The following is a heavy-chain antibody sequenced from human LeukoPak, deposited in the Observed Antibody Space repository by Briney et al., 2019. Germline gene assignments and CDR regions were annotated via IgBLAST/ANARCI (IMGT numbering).Heavy chain of an antibody. V-gene: IGHV4-34*01. Sequence: PSETLSLTCGVHGDSLSGYYWSWIRQPPGKGLEWLGEVSHTGSTNDNPSLKSRVTISIDTSKNQFSLNLSSVTAADTAVYFCARSGYSYGYDYWGQGTLVTVSS. D-gene: IGHD5-18*01. J-gene: IGHJ4*02. CDR2: VSHTGST. CDR3: ARSGYSYGYDY. CDR1: GDSLSGYY.